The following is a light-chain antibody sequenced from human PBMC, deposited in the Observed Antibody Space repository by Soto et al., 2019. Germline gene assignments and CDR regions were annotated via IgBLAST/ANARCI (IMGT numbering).Light chain of an antibody. J-gene: IGKJ2*01. Sequence: DIQMTQSPSSLSASVGDRVTITCQASQDISNYLNWYQQKPGKAPKLLIYDASNLETGVPSRFSGSGSGTDFTVTISSLQPEDIATYYCKQYDNLPPYTFGQGTKLEIK. CDR2: DAS. V-gene: IGKV1-33*01. CDR1: QDISNY. CDR3: KQYDNLPPYT.